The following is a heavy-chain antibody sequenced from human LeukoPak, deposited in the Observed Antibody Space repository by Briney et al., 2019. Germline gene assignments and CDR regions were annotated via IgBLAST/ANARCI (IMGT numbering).Heavy chain of an antibody. J-gene: IGHJ1*01. Sequence: GSLRLSCAASGLRFSDYYVSWIRQAPGKGLQWVSYISSGGDIMHYADSVKGRFTSSRDNARNSGYLEMNSLGAEDTAVYYCATNLIGAGEYFQQWGQGTLVTVSS. D-gene: IGHD2/OR15-2a*01. V-gene: IGHV3-11*01. CDR1: GLRFSDYY. CDR3: ATNLIGAGEYFQQ. CDR2: ISSGGDIM.